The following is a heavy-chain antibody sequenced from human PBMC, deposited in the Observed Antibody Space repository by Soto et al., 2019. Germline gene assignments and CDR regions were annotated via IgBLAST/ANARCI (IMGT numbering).Heavy chain of an antibody. Sequence: GGSLRLSGAASGFTFSSYAMSWVRQAPGKGLEWVSAISGSGGSTYYADSVKGRFTISRDNSKNMLYLQMNSLRAEYTAVYYCAKGIRCSGGSCYSVTYKTFDPWGQGTLVTVSS. D-gene: IGHD2-15*01. CDR2: ISGSGGST. CDR1: GFTFSSYA. CDR3: AKGIRCSGGSCYSVTYKTFDP. V-gene: IGHV3-23*01. J-gene: IGHJ5*02.